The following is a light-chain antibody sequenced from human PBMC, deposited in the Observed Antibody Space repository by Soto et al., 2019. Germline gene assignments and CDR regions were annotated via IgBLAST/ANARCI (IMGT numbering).Light chain of an antibody. V-gene: IGKV1-39*01. J-gene: IGKJ4*01. CDR3: QRSHSSPIS. Sequence: IPMTQAPSSLSASVCDRVTITRRASQSISNCLNCYQQKPGRAPELLIYGAYSLQTGVPSRFIGSGSGTDFTLSICSLLPEDSAAYYWQRSHSSPISVGGGTKVEFK. CDR1: QSISNC. CDR2: GAY.